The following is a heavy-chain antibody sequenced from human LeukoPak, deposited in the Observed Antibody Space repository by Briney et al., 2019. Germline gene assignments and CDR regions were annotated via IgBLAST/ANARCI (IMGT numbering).Heavy chain of an antibody. CDR3: ATMGVVVDATWFDP. V-gene: IGHV5-51*01. D-gene: IGHD2-15*01. CDR1: GYRFGSYW. Sequence: GESLKISCKGSGYRFGSYWIGWVRQMPGKGLEWMGIIYPDDSDTRYSPSFQGQVTISADKSIGVAYLHWTSLKASDTAMYYCATMGVVVDATWFDPWGQGTLVIVSS. J-gene: IGHJ5*02. CDR2: IYPDDSDT.